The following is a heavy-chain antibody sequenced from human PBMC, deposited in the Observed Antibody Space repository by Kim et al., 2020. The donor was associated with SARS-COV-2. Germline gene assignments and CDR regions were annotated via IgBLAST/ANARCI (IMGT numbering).Heavy chain of an antibody. J-gene: IGHJ4*02. CDR3: AKDFPLLGYFDY. D-gene: IGHD2-21*02. CDR1: GFTFSSYG. Sequence: GGSLRLSCAASGFTFSSYGMHWVRQAPGKGLEWVAVISYDGSNKYYADSVKGRFTISRDNSKNTLYLQMNSLRAEDTAVYYCAKDFPLLGYFDYWGQGTLVTVSS. CDR2: ISYDGSNK. V-gene: IGHV3-30*18.